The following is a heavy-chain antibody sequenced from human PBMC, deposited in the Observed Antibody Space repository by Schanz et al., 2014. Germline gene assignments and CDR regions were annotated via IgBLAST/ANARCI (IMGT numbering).Heavy chain of an antibody. CDR2: MYINSGST. CDR1: GFTVNTNY. J-gene: IGHJ3*01. V-gene: IGHV3-53*01. Sequence: EVQLVESGGGLIQPGGSLRLSCAVSGFTVNTNYMSWVRQAPGKGLEWISSMYINSGSTQYADSVKGRFIISRDSSKTTLFLQMNSLRAAATAVYFYARDGGRDGYNLAFDVWGQGTLVTVSS. D-gene: IGHD5-12*01. CDR3: ARDGGRDGYNLAFDV.